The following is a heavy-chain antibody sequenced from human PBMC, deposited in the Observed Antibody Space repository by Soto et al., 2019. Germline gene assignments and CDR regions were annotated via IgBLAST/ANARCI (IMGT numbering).Heavy chain of an antibody. CDR2: ISGSGGST. CDR1: GFTFSSYA. Sequence: GGSLRLSCAASGFTFSSYAMSWVRQAPGKGLEWVSAISGSGGSTYYADSVKGRFTISRDNSKNTLYLQMNSLRAEDTAVYYCAKVRGTTVTTLRYYFDYWGQGTLVTVSS. V-gene: IGHV3-23*01. CDR3: AKVRGTTVTTLRYYFDY. J-gene: IGHJ4*02. D-gene: IGHD4-17*01.